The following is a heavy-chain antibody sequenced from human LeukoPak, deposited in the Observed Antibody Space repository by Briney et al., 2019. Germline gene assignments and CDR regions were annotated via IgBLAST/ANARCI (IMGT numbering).Heavy chain of an antibody. V-gene: IGHV1-69*01. CDR1: GGTFSSYA. Sequence: ASVKVSCKASGGTFSSYAISWVRQAPGQGLEWMGGIIPIFGTANYAQKFQGRVTITADESTSTAYMELSSLRSEDTAVYYCARDRIRDCSSTSCYIAHSYFDYWGQGTLVTVSS. J-gene: IGHJ4*02. CDR2: IIPIFGTA. CDR3: ARDRIRDCSSTSCYIAHSYFDY. D-gene: IGHD2-2*02.